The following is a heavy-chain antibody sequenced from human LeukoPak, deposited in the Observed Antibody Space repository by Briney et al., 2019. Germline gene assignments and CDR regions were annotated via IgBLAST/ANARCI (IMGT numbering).Heavy chain of an antibody. J-gene: IGHJ4*02. D-gene: IGHD3-3*01. V-gene: IGHV3-20*04. CDR2: ITWNGGIT. CDR1: GFTFDDYA. CDR3: AGRVIGDYYFDY. Sequence: PGGSLRLSCAASGFTFDDYAMSWVRQVAGKGLEWVSGITWNGGITGYADSVKGRFTISRDNAKNSLYLQMNSLRAEDTALYYCAGRVIGDYYFDYWGRGTLVTVSS.